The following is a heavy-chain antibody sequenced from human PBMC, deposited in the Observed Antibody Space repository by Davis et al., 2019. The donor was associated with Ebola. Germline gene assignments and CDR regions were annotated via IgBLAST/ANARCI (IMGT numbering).Heavy chain of an antibody. J-gene: IGHJ4*02. CDR1: GFSVSSNY. Sequence: GESLKISCAASGFSVSSNYMNWVRQAPGKGLEWVSVIYSGGTTYYADSVKGRFTISRDTSKNTLNLQMNSLRAEDTAVYHCARDSLPPSGFEPYWGQGTLVTVSS. CDR3: ARDSLPPSGFEPY. D-gene: IGHD5-12*01. CDR2: IYSGGTT. V-gene: IGHV3-53*01.